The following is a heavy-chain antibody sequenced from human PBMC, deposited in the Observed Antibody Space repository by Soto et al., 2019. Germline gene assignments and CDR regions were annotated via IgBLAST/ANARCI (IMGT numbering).Heavy chain of an antibody. CDR3: AKDYTGWRSLPPNSDAFII. CDR2: ISYDGSDN. Sequence: QVQLVESGGGVVQPGRSLRLSCAASGFTFNNFGMHWVRQAPGKGLEWVAVISYDGSDNYFADSVKGRFTISRDNSKNPLYLKMNGRRPGEPALYYCAKDYTGWRSLPPNSDAFIIWGQGKWATVS. V-gene: IGHV3-30*18. D-gene: IGHD3-16*01. CDR1: GFTFNNFG. J-gene: IGHJ3*02.